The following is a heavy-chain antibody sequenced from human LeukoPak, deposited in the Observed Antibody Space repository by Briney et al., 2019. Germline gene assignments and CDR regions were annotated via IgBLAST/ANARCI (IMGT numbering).Heavy chain of an antibody. CDR2: IYYSGST. Sequence: SETLSLTCTVSGGSISSYYWSWIRQPPGKGLEWIGYIYYSGSTNYNPSLKSRVAILVDTSKNQFSLKLSSVTAADTAVYYCARVGRKIDYWGQGTLVTVSS. J-gene: IGHJ4*02. V-gene: IGHV4-59*01. CDR3: ARVGRKIDY. CDR1: GGSISSYY. D-gene: IGHD1-26*01.